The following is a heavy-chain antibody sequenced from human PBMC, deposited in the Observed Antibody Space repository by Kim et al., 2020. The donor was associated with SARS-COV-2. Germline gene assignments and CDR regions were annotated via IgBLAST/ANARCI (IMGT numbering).Heavy chain of an antibody. CDR3: ARASITATGTYYYYYYYMDP. V-gene: IGHV3-64*01. D-gene: IGHD6-13*01. CDR2: ISSTGEST. J-gene: IGHJ6*03. CDR1: GFTFNRYA. Sequence: GGSLRLSCAASGFTFNRYAMHWVRQAPGKRLEYVSAISSTGESTSYGNSVKGRFTISRDNSKNTLYLQMGSLSAEDMGVYFCARASITATGTYYYYYYYMDPWGKGTTVTVSS.